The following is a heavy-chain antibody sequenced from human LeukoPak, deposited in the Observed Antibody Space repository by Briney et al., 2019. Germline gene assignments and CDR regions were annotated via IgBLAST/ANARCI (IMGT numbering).Heavy chain of an antibody. D-gene: IGHD3-22*01. J-gene: IGHJ4*02. V-gene: IGHV7-4-1*02. CDR3: AREIRDYYDSSGHVLNDY. Sequence: ASVKVSCKASGYTFTSYAMNWVRQAPGQGLEWMGWINTNTGNPTYAQGFTGRFVFSLDTSVSTAYLQISSLKAEDTAVYYCAREIRDYYDSSGHVLNDYWGQGTLVTVSS. CDR2: INTNTGNP. CDR1: GYTFTSYA.